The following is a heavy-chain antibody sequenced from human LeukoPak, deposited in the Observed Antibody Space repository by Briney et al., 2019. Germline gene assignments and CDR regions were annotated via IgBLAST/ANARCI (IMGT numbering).Heavy chain of an antibody. V-gene: IGHV4-38-2*01. CDR1: GYSISSGYC. CDR2: IYHSGST. Sequence: PSETLSLTCAVSGYSISSGYCWGWIRQPPGKGLEWIGSIYHSGSTYYNPSLKSRVTISVDTSKNQFSLKLSSVTAADTAVYYCARTYYDFWSGPKTFDYWGQGTLVTVSS. J-gene: IGHJ4*02. CDR3: ARTYYDFWSGPKTFDY. D-gene: IGHD3-3*01.